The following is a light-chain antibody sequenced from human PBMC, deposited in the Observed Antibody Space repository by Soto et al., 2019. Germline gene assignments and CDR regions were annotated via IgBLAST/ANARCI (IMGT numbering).Light chain of an antibody. CDR1: QGIIDY. V-gene: IGKV1-27*01. CDR2: AAS. J-gene: IGKJ2*01. CDR3: QKNNCAPRT. Sequence: DIQMTQSPSSLAASVGDRVTITCRASQGIIDYLAWYQQKPGKAPKLLIYAASTLQSGVPSRFSGSGAGTDSTLTITSLQAEVVANYYQQKNNCAPRTFGQWTKVEIK.